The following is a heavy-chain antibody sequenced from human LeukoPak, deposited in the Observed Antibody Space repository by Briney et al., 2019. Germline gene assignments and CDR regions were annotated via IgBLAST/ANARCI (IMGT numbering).Heavy chain of an antibody. CDR1: GYTLTELS. D-gene: IGHD3-10*01. CDR2: FDPEDGET. CDR3: ATFLAGELPNFDY. V-gene: IGHV1-24*01. J-gene: IGHJ4*02. Sequence: ASVKVSCKVSGYTLTELSMHWVRQAPGKGLEWMGGFDPEDGETIYAQKLQGKVTMTEDTSTDTAYMELSRLRSEDTAVYYCATFLAGELPNFDYWGQGTLVTVS.